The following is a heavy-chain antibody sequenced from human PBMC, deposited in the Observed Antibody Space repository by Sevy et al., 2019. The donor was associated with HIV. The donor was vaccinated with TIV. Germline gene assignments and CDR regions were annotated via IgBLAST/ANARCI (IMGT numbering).Heavy chain of an antibody. J-gene: IGHJ4*02. CDR3: ATGREYYEGNSGYFDY. Sequence: ASVKVSCKLSGYTLTQLSMHWVRQAPGKGLEWLESFDPEDGERIYAQKFQGRFTMTEETSTDTAYMELSSLRSEETAIYYCATGREYYEGNSGYFDYWGQGTLVTVSS. D-gene: IGHD3-3*01. CDR2: FDPEDGER. V-gene: IGHV1-24*01. CDR1: GYTLTQLS.